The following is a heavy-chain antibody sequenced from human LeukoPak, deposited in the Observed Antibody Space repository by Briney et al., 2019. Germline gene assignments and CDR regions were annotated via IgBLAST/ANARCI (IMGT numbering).Heavy chain of an antibody. CDR1: GGSISSSSYY. J-gene: IGHJ3*02. D-gene: IGHD1-26*01. V-gene: IGHV4-39*01. Sequence: SETLSLTCTVSGGSISSSSYYWGWIRQPPGKGLEWIGTTSYSGSAYYNPSLKSRVTMPVDTSKNQFSLKLSSVTAADTAVYYCARLRGSYGGDAFDIWGQGTMVTVSS. CDR2: TSYSGSA. CDR3: ARLRGSYGGDAFDI.